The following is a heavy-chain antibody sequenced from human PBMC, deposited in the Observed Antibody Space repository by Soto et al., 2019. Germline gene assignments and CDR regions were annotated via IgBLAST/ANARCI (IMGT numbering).Heavy chain of an antibody. V-gene: IGHV1-8*01. J-gene: IGHJ6*03. CDR2: TNPNSGNT. CDR1: GYTFTSYD. Sequence: ASVKVSCKASGYTFTSYDINWVRQATGQGLEWMGWTNPNSGNTGYAQKFQGRVTMTRNTSISTAYMELSSLRSEDTAVYYCARGLRYCSSTSCYARLYYYYYMDVWGKGTAVTVSS. CDR3: ARGLRYCSSTSCYARLYYYYYMDV. D-gene: IGHD2-2*01.